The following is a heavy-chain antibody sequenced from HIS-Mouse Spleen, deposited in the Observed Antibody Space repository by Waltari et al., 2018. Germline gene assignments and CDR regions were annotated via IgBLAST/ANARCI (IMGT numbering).Heavy chain of an antibody. J-gene: IGHJ2*01. V-gene: IGHV4-59*01. CDR2: YYSGST. CDR3: ARASRDLLLPRYFDL. CDR1: GGSISSYY. Sequence: QVQLQESGPGLVKPSETLSLTCTVSGGSISSYYWSWIRQPPGKGLEWIGYYSGSTNFNPSLKSRVNIAVDTSKNQFSLKLSSVTAADTAVYYCARASRDLLLPRYFDLWGRGTLVTVSS.